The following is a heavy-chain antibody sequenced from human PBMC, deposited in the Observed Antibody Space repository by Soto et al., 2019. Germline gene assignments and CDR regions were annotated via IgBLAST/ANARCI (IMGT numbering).Heavy chain of an antibody. Sequence: PGGSLRLSCTASGFTFGDYAMSWVRQAPGKGLEWVGLIRSKAYGGTTEYAASVKGRFTISRDDSKSIADLKMNSLKTEDTAVYYCTIVLIYYDVWSGDYPTLDAFDIWGQGTMVTVSS. V-gene: IGHV3-49*04. CDR3: TIVLIYYDVWSGDYPTLDAFDI. CDR2: IRSKAYGGTT. D-gene: IGHD3-3*01. CDR1: GFTFGDYA. J-gene: IGHJ3*02.